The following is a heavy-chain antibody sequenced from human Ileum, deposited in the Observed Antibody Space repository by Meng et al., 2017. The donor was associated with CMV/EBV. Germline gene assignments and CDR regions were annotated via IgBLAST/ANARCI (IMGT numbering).Heavy chain of an antibody. Sequence: VQAEPKVTTPGASVKVSCATSRYTFTGYYIHWVRQAPGQGLEWMGWINPNTGGTNYAQNFQGRVTMTRDTSISTTYMEVNSLRSDDTAVFYCACLSGSYSLGWGQGTLVTVSS. CDR1: RYTFTGYY. D-gene: IGHD3-10*01. V-gene: IGHV1-2*02. CDR3: ACLSGSYSLG. J-gene: IGHJ4*02. CDR2: INPNTGGT.